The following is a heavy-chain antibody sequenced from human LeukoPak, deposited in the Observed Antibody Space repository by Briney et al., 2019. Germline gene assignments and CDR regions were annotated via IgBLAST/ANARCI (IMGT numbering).Heavy chain of an antibody. CDR1: GFTFSDYI. J-gene: IGHJ3*02. Sequence: GGSLRLSCAASGFTFSDYIINWVRQAPGKGLEWISYISSSGGTIYYADSVKGRFTISRDNTDNSLFLQMSSLRAEDTAVYYCARERGQWQPFDIWGQGTMLTVSS. CDR2: ISSSGGTI. V-gene: IGHV3-48*04. CDR3: ARERGQWQPFDI. D-gene: IGHD6-19*01.